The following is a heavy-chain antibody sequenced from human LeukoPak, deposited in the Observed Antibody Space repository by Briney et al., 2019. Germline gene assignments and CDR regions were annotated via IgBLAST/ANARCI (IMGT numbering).Heavy chain of an antibody. D-gene: IGHD4-17*01. CDR1: GFTFTSYT. J-gene: IGHJ4*02. Sequence: PGGSLRLSCAASGFTFTSYTMNWVRRAPGKGLEWVSSITSGSSYIYYADSVKGRFTISRDNAKNSLYLQMTSLRVEDTAVYYCAKTYGHFDDWGQGTLVTVSS. CDR2: ITSGSSYI. V-gene: IGHV3-21*01. CDR3: AKTYGHFDD.